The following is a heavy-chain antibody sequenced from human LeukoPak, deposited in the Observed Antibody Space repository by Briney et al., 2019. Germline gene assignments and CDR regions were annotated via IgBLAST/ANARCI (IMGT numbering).Heavy chain of an antibody. CDR1: GYTFTDYY. D-gene: IGHD2-2*01. CDR2: IWYDGSNK. Sequence: SCKASGYTFTDYYMHWVRQAPGKGLEWVAVIWYDGSNKYYADSVKGRFTISRDNSKNTLYLEMNSLRPEDTALYYCARGGYCGSTRCYEGIGIDYWGQGTLVIVSS. J-gene: IGHJ4*02. CDR3: ARGGYCGSTRCYEGIGIDY. V-gene: IGHV3-33*01.